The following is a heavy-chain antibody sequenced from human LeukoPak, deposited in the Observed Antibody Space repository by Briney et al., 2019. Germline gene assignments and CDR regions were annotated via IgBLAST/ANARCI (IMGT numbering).Heavy chain of an antibody. J-gene: IGHJ6*02. CDR3: ARDLVYYDSSGYYYYYGMDV. Sequence: SETLSLTCTVSGCSISSYDWSWIRQPPGKGLEWIGYIYYSGSTNYNPSLKSRVTISVDTSKNQFSLKLSSVTAADTAVYYCARDLVYYDSSGYYYYYGMDVWGQGTTVTVSS. V-gene: IGHV4-59*01. D-gene: IGHD3-22*01. CDR1: GCSISSYD. CDR2: IYYSGST.